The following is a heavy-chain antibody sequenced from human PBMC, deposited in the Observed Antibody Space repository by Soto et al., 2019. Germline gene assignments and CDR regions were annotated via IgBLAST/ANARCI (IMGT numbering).Heavy chain of an antibody. D-gene: IGHD2-15*01. CDR1: GFTFSSYA. V-gene: IGHV3-23*01. CDR2: ISGSGGST. J-gene: IGHJ4*02. CDR3: AKAEYCSGGSCPDY. Sequence: GGSLRLSCAASGFTFSSYAMSWVRQAPGKGLEWVSAISGSGGSTYYADSVKGRFTISRDNSKNTLYLQMNSLRAEDTAVYYCAKAEYCSGGSCPDYWGQGTLVTVSS.